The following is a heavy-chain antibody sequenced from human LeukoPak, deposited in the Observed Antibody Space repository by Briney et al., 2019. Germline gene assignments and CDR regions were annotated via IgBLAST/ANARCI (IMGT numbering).Heavy chain of an antibody. CDR2: ISGSGGST. Sequence: GGSLRLSCAASGFTFGSYAMSWVRQAPGKGLEWVSAISGSGGSTYYADSVKGRFTISRDNSKNTLYLQMNSLRAEDTAVYYCAKGGYYTIWTPDYWGQGTLVTVSS. CDR1: GFTFGSYA. CDR3: AKGGYYTIWTPDY. V-gene: IGHV3-23*01. D-gene: IGHD2/OR15-2a*01. J-gene: IGHJ4*02.